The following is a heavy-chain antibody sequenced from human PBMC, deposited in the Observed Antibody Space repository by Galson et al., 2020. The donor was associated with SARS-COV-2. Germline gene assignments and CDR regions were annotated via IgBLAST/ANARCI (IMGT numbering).Heavy chain of an antibody. V-gene: IGHV4-61*02. CDR3: ARDRIAIFGVVIIYYGMDG. CDR1: GGSISSGSYY. CDR2: IYTSGST. Sequence: SETLSLTCTVSGGSISSGSYYWSWIRQPAGKGLEWIGRIYTSGSTNYNPSLKSRVTISVDTSKNQFSLKLSSVTAADTAVYYCARDRIAIFGVVIIYYGMDGWGQGTTVTVSS. D-gene: IGHD3-3*01. J-gene: IGHJ6*02.